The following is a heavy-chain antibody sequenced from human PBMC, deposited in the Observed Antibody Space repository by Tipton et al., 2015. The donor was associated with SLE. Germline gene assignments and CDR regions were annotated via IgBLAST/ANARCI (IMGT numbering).Heavy chain of an antibody. V-gene: IGHV4-59*11. CDR3: ARHCANTCSHTFDI. J-gene: IGHJ3*02. CDR1: GGSFTSHF. Sequence: TLSLTCTVSGGSFTSHFWSWIRQPPGMGLQWIGNIYSGGKTYYNPSLKSRVTISVDTSKKEVSLKVTSVNAADTAVYYCARHCANTCSHTFDIWGQGTMVTVSS. D-gene: IGHD2-21*01. CDR2: IYSGGKT.